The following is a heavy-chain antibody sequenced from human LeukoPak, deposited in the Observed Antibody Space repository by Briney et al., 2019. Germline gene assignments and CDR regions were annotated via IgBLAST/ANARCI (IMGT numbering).Heavy chain of an antibody. CDR1: GGSISSGCYY. D-gene: IGHD6-19*01. CDR3: ARDQYSGGWYGYNWFDP. Sequence: SETLSLTCTVSGGSISSGCYYWSWIRQPAGKGLEWIGRIYTRGSTNYTPSLKSRGTITVDTSKNHFSMRLSSVTAADTAVYYCARDQYSGGWYGYNWFDPWGQGTLVTVSS. V-gene: IGHV4-61*02. J-gene: IGHJ5*02. CDR2: IYTRGST.